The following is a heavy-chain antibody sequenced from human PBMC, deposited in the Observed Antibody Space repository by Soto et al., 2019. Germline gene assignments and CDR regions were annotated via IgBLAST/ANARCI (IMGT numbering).Heavy chain of an antibody. J-gene: IGHJ6*02. CDR3: ARDPDEVVGTDYHYYGMDV. D-gene: IGHD1-26*01. Sequence: SVKVSCKASGDTSSNYGVSWVRQAPGQGLEWMGGILPVFGTTTYARNFQGRITITADKSTSTVYMELTSLRSGDTATYYCARDPDEVVGTDYHYYGMDVWDQGATVTVSS. V-gene: IGHV1-69*06. CDR1: GDTSSNYG. CDR2: ILPVFGTT.